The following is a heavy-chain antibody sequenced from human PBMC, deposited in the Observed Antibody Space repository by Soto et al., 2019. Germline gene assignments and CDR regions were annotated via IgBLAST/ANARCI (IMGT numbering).Heavy chain of an antibody. CDR3: ARVGVDSSGPGWFDP. D-gene: IGHD3-22*01. J-gene: IGHJ5*02. CDR1: GFTVSSNY. Sequence: GGSLRLSCAASGFTVSSNYMSWVRQAPGKGLEWVSVIYSGGSTYYADSVKGRFTISRDNSKNTLYLQMNSLRAEDTAVYYCARVGVDSSGPGWFDPWGQGTLVTVSS. V-gene: IGHV3-53*01. CDR2: IYSGGST.